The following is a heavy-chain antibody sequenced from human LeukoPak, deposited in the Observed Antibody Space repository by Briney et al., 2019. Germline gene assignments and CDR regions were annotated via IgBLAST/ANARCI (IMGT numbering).Heavy chain of an antibody. Sequence: GGSLRLSCAVSGFTFSSHAWSWVRQAPGRGVEWVSCIYIGGDNTYYADSVKGRFTISRDNSKNTLFLQMDSLRAEDSAVYYCANEIRPNDYWGQGTLVTVSS. CDR3: ANEIRPNDY. V-gene: IGHV3-23*03. CDR1: GFTFSSHA. CDR2: IYIGGDNT. D-gene: IGHD4-17*01. J-gene: IGHJ4*02.